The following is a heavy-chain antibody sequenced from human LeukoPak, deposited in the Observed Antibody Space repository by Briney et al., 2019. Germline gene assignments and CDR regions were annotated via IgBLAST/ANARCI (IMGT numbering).Heavy chain of an antibody. Sequence: SETLSLTCTVSGYSISSGYYWGWIRQPPGKGLEWIGSIYHSGSTYYNPSLKSRVTISVDTSKNQFSLKLSSVTAADTAVYYCARHRDTKGSGSYYNHFDYWGQGTLVTVSS. CDR2: IYHSGST. V-gene: IGHV4-38-2*02. CDR3: ARHRDTKGSGSYYNHFDY. J-gene: IGHJ4*02. CDR1: GYSISSGYY. D-gene: IGHD3-10*01.